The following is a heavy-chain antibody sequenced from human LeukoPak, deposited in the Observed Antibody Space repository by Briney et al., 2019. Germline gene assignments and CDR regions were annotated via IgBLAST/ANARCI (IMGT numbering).Heavy chain of an antibody. Sequence: PGRSLRLSCAASGFTFDDYAMHWVRQAPGKGLEWVSGISWNSGSIGYADSVKGRFTISRDNAKNSLYLQMNSLRAEDTALYYCAKAFGSSWSNYYFDYWGQGTLVTVSS. D-gene: IGHD6-13*01. V-gene: IGHV3-9*01. J-gene: IGHJ4*02. CDR1: GFTFDDYA. CDR3: AKAFGSSWSNYYFDY. CDR2: ISWNSGSI.